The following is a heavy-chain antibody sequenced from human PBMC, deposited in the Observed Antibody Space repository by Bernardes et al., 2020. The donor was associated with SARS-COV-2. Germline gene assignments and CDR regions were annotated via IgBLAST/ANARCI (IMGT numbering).Heavy chain of an antibody. J-gene: IGHJ5*02. D-gene: IGHD6-13*01. CDR3: SREEPLAATGHNWYDP. V-gene: IGHV4-59*01. CDR2: IYYSGST. Sequence: SETLSLTCTVSGDSISSYYWSWIRQPPGKGPEWIGYIYYSGSTNYNPSLKSRVTISMDTSKNQFSLKLSSVTAADTAVYYCSREEPLAATGHNWYDPWGQGTLVTVAS. CDR1: GDSISSYY.